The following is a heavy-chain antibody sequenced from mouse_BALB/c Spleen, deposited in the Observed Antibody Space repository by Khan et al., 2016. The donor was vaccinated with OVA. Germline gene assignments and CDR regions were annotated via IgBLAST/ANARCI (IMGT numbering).Heavy chain of an antibody. CDR2: ISYSGVT. V-gene: IGHV3-2*02. CDR3: ARGSYYGYYFDY. J-gene: IGHJ2*01. CDR1: GYSITSVYA. Sequence: EVQLKESGPGLVKPSQSLSLTCTVTGYSITSVYAWNWIRQFPGNKLEWMGYISYSGVTSYTPSLKSRISITRDTSKNQFFLQLNSVTTEDTATYYCARGSYYGYYFDYWGQGTTLTVSS. D-gene: IGHD1-1*01.